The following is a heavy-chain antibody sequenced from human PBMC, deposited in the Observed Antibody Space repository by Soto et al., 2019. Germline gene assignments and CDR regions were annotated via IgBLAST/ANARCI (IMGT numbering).Heavy chain of an antibody. Sequence: EVQLVESGGGLVKPGGSLRLSCAASGFTFSSYSMNWVRQAPGKGLEWVSSISSSSSYIYYADSVKGRFTISRDNAKNSLYLQMNSLRAEDTAVYYCARDIGANDFWSGYYPGSWTDYGMDVWGQGTTVTVSS. CDR2: ISSSSSYI. J-gene: IGHJ6*02. CDR1: GFTFSSYS. CDR3: ARDIGANDFWSGYYPGSWTDYGMDV. D-gene: IGHD3-3*01. V-gene: IGHV3-21*01.